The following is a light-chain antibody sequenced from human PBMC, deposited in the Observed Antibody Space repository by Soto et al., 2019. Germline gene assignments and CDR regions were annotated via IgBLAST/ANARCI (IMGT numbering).Light chain of an antibody. V-gene: IGKV1-5*01. Sequence: DIQLTQSPSTLSASVGDRVTITCRASQSIDRYLAWYQQKPGKAPKLLVYDASTLEGGVPSRFSGSGYATEFILSISSLQPDDFATYYCQQYKDDAWTFGQGTRVEIK. CDR1: QSIDRY. CDR3: QQYKDDAWT. CDR2: DAS. J-gene: IGKJ1*01.